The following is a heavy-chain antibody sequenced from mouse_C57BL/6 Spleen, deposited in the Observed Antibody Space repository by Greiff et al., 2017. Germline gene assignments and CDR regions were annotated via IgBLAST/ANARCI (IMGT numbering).Heavy chain of an antibody. J-gene: IGHJ4*01. Sequence: VQLKESGGGLVQPKGSLKLSCAASGFTFNTYAMHWVRQAPGKGLEWVARIRSKSSNYATYYADSVKDRFTISRDDSQSMLYLQMNNLKTEDTAMYYCVRGANWAFYYYAMDYWGQGTSVTVSS. CDR3: VRGANWAFYYYAMDY. CDR1: GFTFNTYA. D-gene: IGHD4-1*01. CDR2: IRSKSSNYAT. V-gene: IGHV10-3*01.